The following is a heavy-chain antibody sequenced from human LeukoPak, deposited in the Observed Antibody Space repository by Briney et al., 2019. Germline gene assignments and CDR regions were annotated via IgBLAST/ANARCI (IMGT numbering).Heavy chain of an antibody. CDR1: GGTFSSYA. CDR3: ARDHPESNTTNWYFDL. J-gene: IGHJ2*01. Sequence: SVKVSCKVSGGTFSSYAISWVRQAPGQGLEWMGGIIPIFGTANYAQKFQGRVTITADESTSTAYMELSSLRSEDTAVYYSARDHPESNTTNWYFDLWGRGTLVTVSS. V-gene: IGHV1-69*13. CDR2: IIPIFGTA. D-gene: IGHD1-14*01.